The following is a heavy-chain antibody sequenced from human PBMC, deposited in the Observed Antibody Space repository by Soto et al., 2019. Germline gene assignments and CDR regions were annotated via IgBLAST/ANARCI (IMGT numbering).Heavy chain of an antibody. D-gene: IGHD4-17*01. J-gene: IGHJ3*02. V-gene: IGHV3-30-3*01. CDR2: ISYDGSNK. CDR3: ARETVTNHDAFDI. CDR1: GFTFSSYA. Sequence: PGGSLRLSCAASGFTFSSYAMHWVRQAPGKGLEWVAVISYDGSNKYYADSVKGRFTISRDNSKNTLYLQMNSLRAGDTAAYYCARETVTNHDAFDIWGQGTMVTV.